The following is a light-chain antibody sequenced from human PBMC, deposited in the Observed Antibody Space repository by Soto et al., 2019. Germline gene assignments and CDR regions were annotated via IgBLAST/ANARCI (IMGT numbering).Light chain of an antibody. CDR2: DAS. Sequence: IQMTQSPSSLSASVGDRVTITCKASQDINNYLNWYQQKPGKAPKLLIYDASNLKTGVPSRFSEIGSGTDFTLTLSRLKNEDVATYYGQQHDNLTLTFAGGTKV. J-gene: IGKJ4*01. CDR3: QQHDNLTLT. V-gene: IGKV1-33*01. CDR1: QDINNY.